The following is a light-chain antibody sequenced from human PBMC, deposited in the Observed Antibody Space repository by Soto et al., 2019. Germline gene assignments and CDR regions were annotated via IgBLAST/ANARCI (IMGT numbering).Light chain of an antibody. CDR1: QSISRS. CDR2: DAS. Sequence: DIQMTQSPSTLSASVGDRVTITCRASQSISRSLAWYQQKPGKAPNLLIYDASSLVSGVPSRFSGSGFGTEFTLTISSLQPDDFATYYCQQYNSYLLTFGPGTKVDIK. CDR3: QQYNSYLLT. J-gene: IGKJ3*01. V-gene: IGKV1-5*01.